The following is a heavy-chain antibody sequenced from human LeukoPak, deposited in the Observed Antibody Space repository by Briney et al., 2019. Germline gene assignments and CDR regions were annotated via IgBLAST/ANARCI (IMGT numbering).Heavy chain of an antibody. V-gene: IGHV1-46*01. J-gene: IGHJ5*02. D-gene: IGHD3/OR15-3a*01. Sequence: ASVKVSCKASGYTLTTYGITWVRQAPGQGLEWMGIINPSGGSTSYAQKFQGRVTMTRDTSTSTVYMELSSLRSEDTAVYYCARDRMEGLVSRYWFDPWGQGTLVTVSS. CDR3: ARDRMEGLVSRYWFDP. CDR2: INPSGGST. CDR1: GYTLTTYG.